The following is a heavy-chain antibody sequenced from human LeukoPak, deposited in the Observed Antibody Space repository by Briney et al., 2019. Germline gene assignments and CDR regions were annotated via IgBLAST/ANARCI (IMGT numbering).Heavy chain of an antibody. CDR1: GGSIRSVAYY. CDR3: ARTLHIVVVTAKTPYNWFDP. D-gene: IGHD2-21*02. V-gene: IGHV4-31*03. Sequence: SQTLSLTCTASGGSIRSVAYYWSWIRQHPGKGLQWIGYIYYSGSTYYNPSLKSRVTISVDTSKNQFSLKLSSVTAADTAVYYCARTLHIVVVTAKTPYNWFDPWGQGTLVTVSS. CDR2: IYYSGST. J-gene: IGHJ5*02.